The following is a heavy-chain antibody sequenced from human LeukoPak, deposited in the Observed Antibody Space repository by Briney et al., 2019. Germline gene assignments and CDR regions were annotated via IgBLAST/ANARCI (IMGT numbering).Heavy chain of an antibody. CDR3: ARRGGSSSRRSPIDY. CDR2: IKEDGSQR. V-gene: IGHV3-7*01. Sequence: GGSLRLSCTASGFTFSDYWMTWVRQAPGKGPEWVANIKEDGSQRYYVDSVRGRFTISRDNAKNSLFLQMNGLRAEDTAVYYCARRGGSSSRRSPIDYWGQGTLVTVSS. D-gene: IGHD6-6*01. J-gene: IGHJ4*02. CDR1: GFTFSDYW.